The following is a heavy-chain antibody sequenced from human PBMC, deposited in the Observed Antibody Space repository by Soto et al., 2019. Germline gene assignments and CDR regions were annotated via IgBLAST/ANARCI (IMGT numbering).Heavy chain of an antibody. CDR2: ISAYNGNT. CDR3: ARDSECSGSCWGNHYYYYGMDV. D-gene: IGHD1-26*01. V-gene: IGHV1-18*04. CDR1: GYTFTCYG. J-gene: IGHJ6*02. Sequence: GASVKVSCKASGYTFTCYGISWVRQDPGQGLEWMGWISAYNGNTNYAQKLQGRVTMTTDTSTSTAYMELRSLRSDDTAVYYCARDSECSGSCWGNHYYYYGMDVWGQGTTVTVSS.